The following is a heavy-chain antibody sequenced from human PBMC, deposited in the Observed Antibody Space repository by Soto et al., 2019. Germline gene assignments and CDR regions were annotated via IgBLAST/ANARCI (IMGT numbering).Heavy chain of an antibody. Sequence: GGSLRLSWGGSGFTFSNNGMDWVRQAPGKGFGWVAFISYDASEIFYADSVKRRFTISRDNPKNTLFLHMNSPRADDTAVYYCTLARVVDSSLDHWGQGTLVTVSS. CDR2: ISYDASEI. V-gene: IGHV3-30*03. J-gene: IGHJ4*02. D-gene: IGHD2-15*01. CDR1: GFTFSNNG. CDR3: TLARVVDSSLDH.